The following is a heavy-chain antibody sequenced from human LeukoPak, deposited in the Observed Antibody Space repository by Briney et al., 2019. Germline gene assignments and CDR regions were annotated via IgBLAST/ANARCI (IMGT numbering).Heavy chain of an antibody. J-gene: IGHJ5*02. CDR2: IYTSGST. D-gene: IGHD3-22*01. CDR1: GGSISSYY. Sequence: PSETLSLTCTVSGGSISSYYWSWIRQPAGKGLEWIGRIYTSGSTNYSPSLKSRVTISVDTSKNQFSLKLSSVTAADTAVYYCARVNYYDSGAYYPGWFDPWGQGTLVTVSS. CDR3: ARVNYYDSGAYYPGWFDP. V-gene: IGHV4-4*07.